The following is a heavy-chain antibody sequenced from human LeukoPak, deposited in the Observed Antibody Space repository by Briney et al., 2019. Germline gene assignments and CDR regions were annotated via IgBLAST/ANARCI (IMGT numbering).Heavy chain of an antibody. CDR2: ISSSGSTI. V-gene: IGHV3-48*03. D-gene: IGHD1-1*01. J-gene: IGHJ4*02. Sequence: PGGSLRLSCAASGFTFSSYEMHWVRQAPGKGLEWVSYISSSGSTIYDADSVKGRFTISRDNSKNTLYLQMNSLGADDTAVYYCAKGNWRYFDYWGQGTLVTVSS. CDR3: AKGNWRYFDY. CDR1: GFTFSSYE.